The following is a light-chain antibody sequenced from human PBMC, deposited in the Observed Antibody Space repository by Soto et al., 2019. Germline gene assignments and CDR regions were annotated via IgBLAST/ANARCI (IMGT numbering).Light chain of an antibody. CDR1: SSDVGGYNY. V-gene: IGLV2-14*01. J-gene: IGLJ1*01. CDR2: DVS. Sequence: QSVLTQPASVSGSPGQSITSCCTGASSDVGGYNYVSWYQQHPGKAPKLMIYDVSNRPSGVSNRFSGSKSGNTASLTISGLQAEDEADYYCSSYTSSSTLPYVFGTGTKVTVL. CDR3: SSYTSSSTLPYV.